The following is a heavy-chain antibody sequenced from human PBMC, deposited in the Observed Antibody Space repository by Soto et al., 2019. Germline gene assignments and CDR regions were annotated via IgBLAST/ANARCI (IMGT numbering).Heavy chain of an antibody. CDR1: GFTFVGYS. V-gene: IGHV3-21*01. J-gene: IGHJ4*02. CDR3: ASGGSSLNFDS. D-gene: IGHD6-6*01. CDR2: ISSSSSYI. Sequence: GGSLRLSWGASGFTFVGYSMNWVRQAPGKGLEWVSSISSSSSYIYYADSVKGRFTISRDNAKNSLYLQMNSLRAEDTAVYYCASGGSSLNFDSWGQGTLVTVSS.